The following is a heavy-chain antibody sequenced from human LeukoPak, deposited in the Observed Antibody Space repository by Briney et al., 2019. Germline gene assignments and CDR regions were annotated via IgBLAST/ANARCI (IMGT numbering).Heavy chain of an antibody. D-gene: IGHD1-26*01. V-gene: IGHV3-15*01. Sequence: PGGSLRLSCAASGFSFSNAWMSWVRQAPGKGLEWVGRIKSKAEGGTTDYAAPVKDRFTISRDDSRNTLSMQMNSLKTEDTAVYYCATEYYGSYNFWGQGTLVTVSS. J-gene: IGHJ4*02. CDR3: ATEYYGSYNF. CDR1: GFSFSNAW. CDR2: IKSKAEGGTT.